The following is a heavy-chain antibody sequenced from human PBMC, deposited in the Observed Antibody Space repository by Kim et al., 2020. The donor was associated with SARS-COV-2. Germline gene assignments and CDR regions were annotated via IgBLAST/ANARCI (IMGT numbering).Heavy chain of an antibody. CDR2: IYYSGST. CDR1: GGSISSDY. J-gene: IGHJ6*02. Sequence: SETLSLTCTVSGGSISSDYWNWIRQPPGKGLEWIGYIYYSGSTNYNPSLKSRVTISVDTSKNQFSLKLSSVTAADTAVYYCARGQWELPYYYYYGMDVWGQGTTVTVSS. D-gene: IGHD1-26*01. V-gene: IGHV4-59*01. CDR3: ARGQWELPYYYYYGMDV.